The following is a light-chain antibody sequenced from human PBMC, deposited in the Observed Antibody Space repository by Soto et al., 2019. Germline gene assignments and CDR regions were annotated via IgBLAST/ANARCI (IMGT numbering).Light chain of an antibody. V-gene: IGKV1-5*01. CDR3: QQYNSYSWT. CDR1: QSISSW. CDR2: DAS. J-gene: IGKJ1*01. Sequence: DIQMTQFPSTLSASVGDRVTITCRASQSISSWLAWYQQKPGKAPKLLIYDASSLETGVPSRFSGSGFGTEFTLTISSLQPDDFATYYCQQYNSYSWTVGQGTKVEVK.